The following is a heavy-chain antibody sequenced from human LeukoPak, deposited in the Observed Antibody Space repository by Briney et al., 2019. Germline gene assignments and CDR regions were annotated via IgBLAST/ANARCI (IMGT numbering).Heavy chain of an antibody. D-gene: IGHD1-1*01. CDR1: GYSFTSYW. CDR3: ASHKLERQYYYYGMDV. CDR2: IYPGDSDT. V-gene: IGHV5-51*01. J-gene: IGHJ6*02. Sequence: GESLKISCKGSGYSFTSYWIGWVRQMPGKGLEWMGIIYPGDSDTRYSPSFQGQVTISADKSISTAYLQWSSLEASDTAMYYCASHKLERQYYYYGMDVWGQGTTVTVSS.